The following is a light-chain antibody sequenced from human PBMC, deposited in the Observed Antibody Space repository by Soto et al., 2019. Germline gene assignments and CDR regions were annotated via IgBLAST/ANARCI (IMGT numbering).Light chain of an antibody. Sequence: DIQMTQSPSTLSASVGDRINITCRASQSVYKWLAWYQQQPGKSPNLLIYEASTLESGAPSRFSRSGSGTEFTLTIRSLQPDDFSTYYCQHYDTFPWMFGQGTKVDVK. CDR2: EAS. J-gene: IGKJ1*01. CDR1: QSVYKW. V-gene: IGKV1-5*03. CDR3: QHYDTFPWM.